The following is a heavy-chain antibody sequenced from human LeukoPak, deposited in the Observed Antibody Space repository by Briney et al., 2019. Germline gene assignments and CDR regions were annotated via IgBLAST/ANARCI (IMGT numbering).Heavy chain of an antibody. J-gene: IGHJ4*02. CDR1: GFTVSSNY. V-gene: IGHV3-66*02. CDR2: IYRGGST. D-gene: IGHD1-26*01. CDR3: ARYLGGRLPFFDY. Sequence: PGGSLRLSCAASGFTVSSNYMSWVRQAPGKGLEWASVIYRGGSTYYADSVKGRFTISRDNSKNTLYLQMNSLRAEDTAVYYCARYLGGRLPFFDYWGQGTLVTVSS.